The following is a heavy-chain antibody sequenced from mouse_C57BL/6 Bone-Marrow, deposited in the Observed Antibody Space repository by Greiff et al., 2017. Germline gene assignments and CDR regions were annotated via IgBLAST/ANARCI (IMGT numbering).Heavy chain of an antibody. J-gene: IGHJ2*01. D-gene: IGHD2-4*01. Sequence: DVKLVESGGGLVQPGGSLSLSCAASGFTFTDYYMSWVRQPPGQALEWLGFIRHKANGYTTEYSASVKGRFTISRDNSQSILYLQMNALRAEDRATYYCARYDDYDVDYWGQGTTLTVSS. CDR2: IRHKANGYTT. CDR3: ARYDDYDVDY. V-gene: IGHV7-3*01. CDR1: GFTFTDYY.